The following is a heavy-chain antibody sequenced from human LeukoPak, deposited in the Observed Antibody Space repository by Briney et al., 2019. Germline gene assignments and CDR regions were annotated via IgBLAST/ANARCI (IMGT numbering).Heavy chain of an antibody. CDR3: AREYHDSSGYLDY. CDR1: GFTFRRYG. D-gene: IGHD3-22*01. J-gene: IGHJ4*02. CDR2: VSDSGRNT. Sequence: PGGSLRFSCAASGFTFRRYGMTWVRQALGKGLDWVSSVSDSGRNTYYADSVKGRFTISRDNSRNTLYLQMNSLRAEDTAVYYCAREYHDSSGYLDYWGQGTLVTVSS. V-gene: IGHV3-23*01.